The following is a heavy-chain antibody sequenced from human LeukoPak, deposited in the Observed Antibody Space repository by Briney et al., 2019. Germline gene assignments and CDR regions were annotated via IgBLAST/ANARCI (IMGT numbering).Heavy chain of an antibody. Sequence: SETLSLTCIVSGGSVSSGGHYWGWMRQPRGKGLEWIGRIYYSGSTYYNPSLNNRVTIFIDMSKNQFSLRLNSVTATDTAVYYCARLVCGGGSCPAEFDYWGQGTLVTVSS. D-gene: IGHD2-15*01. CDR2: IYYSGST. CDR3: ARLVCGGGSCPAEFDY. CDR1: GGSVSSGGHY. J-gene: IGHJ4*02. V-gene: IGHV4-39*01.